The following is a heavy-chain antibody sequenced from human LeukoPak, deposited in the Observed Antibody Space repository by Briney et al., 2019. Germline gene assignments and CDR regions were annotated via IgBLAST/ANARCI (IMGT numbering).Heavy chain of an antibody. Sequence: GGSLRLSCAASGFTIGTYWMTWVRQAPGKGLEWVANIKEGGSDKKYVDSVKGRFTTSRDNAKNSLYLQMNSLRAEDTAVYYCARMRDGYMGRYYFDYWGQGTLVTVSS. J-gene: IGHJ4*02. D-gene: IGHD5-24*01. CDR2: IKEGGSDK. CDR3: ARMRDGYMGRYYFDY. CDR1: GFTIGTYW. V-gene: IGHV3-7*04.